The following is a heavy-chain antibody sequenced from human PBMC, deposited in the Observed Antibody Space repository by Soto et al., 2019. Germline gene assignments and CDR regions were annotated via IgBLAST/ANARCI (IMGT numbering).Heavy chain of an antibody. CDR3: ARAGYSSGWYLGY. V-gene: IGHV3-33*01. Sequence: GSLRLSCAASGFTFSSYGMHWVRQAPGKGLEWVAVIWYDGSNKYYADSVKGRFTISRDNSKNTLYLQMNSLRAEDTAVYYCARAGYSSGWYLGYWGQGTLVTVSS. CDR1: GFTFSSYG. CDR2: IWYDGSNK. D-gene: IGHD6-19*01. J-gene: IGHJ4*02.